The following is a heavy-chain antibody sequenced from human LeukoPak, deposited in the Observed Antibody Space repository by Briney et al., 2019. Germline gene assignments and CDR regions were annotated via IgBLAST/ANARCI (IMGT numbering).Heavy chain of an antibody. CDR1: GFTFSSYW. D-gene: IGHD3-16*01. Sequence: GGSLRLSCVASGFTFSSYWMSWVRQAPGKGLEWVANIKQDGSEKYYVDSVKGRFTISRDNAKNTLYLQMNSLRAEDTAVYYCARPRAYDSRDLDYWGQGALVTVSS. CDR2: IKQDGSEK. CDR3: ARPRAYDSRDLDY. J-gene: IGHJ4*02. V-gene: IGHV3-7*01.